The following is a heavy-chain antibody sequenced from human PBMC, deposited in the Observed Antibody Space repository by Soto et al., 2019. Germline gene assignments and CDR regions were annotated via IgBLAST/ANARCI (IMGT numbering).Heavy chain of an antibody. CDR3: ASLLRGYSGTGDY. V-gene: IGHV1-69*12. Sequence: QVQLVQSGAEVKKPGSSVKVSCKASGGTFSSSAINWVRQAPGQGLEWMGGIIPIFGTANYEQKFQGRVTITADESTSTAYMELSSLRSEDTAVYYCASLLRGYSGTGDYWGQGTLVTVSS. J-gene: IGHJ4*02. CDR1: GGTFSSSA. CDR2: IIPIFGTA. D-gene: IGHD5-12*01.